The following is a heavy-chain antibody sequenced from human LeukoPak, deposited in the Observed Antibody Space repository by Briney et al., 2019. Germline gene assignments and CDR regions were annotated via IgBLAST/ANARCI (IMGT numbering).Heavy chain of an antibody. V-gene: IGHV3-23*01. J-gene: IGHJ4*02. Sequence: GGSLRLSCAASGFTFSSYAMSWVRQAPGKGLEWVSAISGSGGSTYYADSVKGRFTISRDNSKNTLYLQMNSLRAEDTPVYYCAKGLAVARGYFDYWGQGTLVTVSS. CDR1: GFTFSSYA. D-gene: IGHD6-19*01. CDR3: AKGLAVARGYFDY. CDR2: ISGSGGST.